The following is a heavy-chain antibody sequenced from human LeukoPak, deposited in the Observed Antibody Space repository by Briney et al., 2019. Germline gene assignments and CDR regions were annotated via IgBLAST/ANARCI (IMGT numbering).Heavy chain of an antibody. CDR3: ASTRNSSYDYVWGKNYFGY. J-gene: IGHJ4*02. V-gene: IGHV3-21*01. CDR1: GFTFSSYS. Sequence: GGSLRLACAASGFTFSSYSMNWVRQAPGKGLEWVSSISSSSSYIYYADSVKGRFTISRDNAKNSLYLQMSSLRAEDTAVYYCASTRNSSYDYVWGKNYFGYWGQGTLVTVSS. CDR2: ISSSSSYI. D-gene: IGHD3-16*01.